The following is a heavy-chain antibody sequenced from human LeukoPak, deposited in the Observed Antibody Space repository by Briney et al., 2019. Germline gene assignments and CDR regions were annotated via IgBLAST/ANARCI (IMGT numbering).Heavy chain of an antibody. V-gene: IGHV1-69*13. CDR1: GGTFSSYA. CDR2: IIPIFGTA. CDR3: ARAAAAGDETLDY. J-gene: IGHJ4*02. D-gene: IGHD6-13*01. Sequence: SVKVSCKASGGTFSSYAISWVRQAPGQGLEWMGGIIPIFGTANYAQKFQGRVTITADESTSTAYMELSSLSSEDTAVYYCARAAAAGDETLDYWGQGTLVTVSS.